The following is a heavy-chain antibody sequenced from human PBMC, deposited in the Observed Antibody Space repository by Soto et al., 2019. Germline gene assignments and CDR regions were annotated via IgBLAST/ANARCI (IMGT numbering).Heavy chain of an antibody. CDR3: ARADGPLPVTLLGF. J-gene: IGHJ4*02. CDR1: GFTFNNYS. CDR2: INRGGGP. D-gene: IGHD5-18*01. V-gene: IGHV3-23*01. Sequence: HPVGSLRLSCATSGFTFNNYSMSWVRQAPGKGLEWVSSINRGGGPYYADSVKGRFTISRDNSKNMLYLRMNSLRADDTAVYFCARADGPLPVTLLGFWGQGTLVTVSS.